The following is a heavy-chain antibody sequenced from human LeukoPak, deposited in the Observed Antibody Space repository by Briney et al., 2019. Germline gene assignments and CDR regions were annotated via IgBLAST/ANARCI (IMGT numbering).Heavy chain of an antibody. D-gene: IGHD3-22*01. CDR1: GFTVSSNY. J-gene: IGHJ2*01. CDR2: IYSGGST. Sequence: GGSLRLSCAASGFTVSSNYMSWVRQAPGKGLEWVSVIYSGGSTYYADSVKGRFTISRDNSKNTLYLQMNSLRAEDTAVYYCARDNYYPWYFDLWGRGTLVTVSS. CDR3: ARDNYYPWYFDL. V-gene: IGHV3-66*01.